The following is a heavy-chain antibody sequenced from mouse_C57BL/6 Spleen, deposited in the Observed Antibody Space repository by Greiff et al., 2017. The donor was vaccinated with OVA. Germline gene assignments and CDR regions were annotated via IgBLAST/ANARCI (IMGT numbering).Heavy chain of an antibody. V-gene: IGHV1-76*01. D-gene: IGHD3-1*01. Sequence: VQLQQSGAELVRPGASVKLSCKASGYTFTDYYINWVKQRPGQGLEWIARIYPGSGNTYYNEKFKGKATLTAEKSSSTAYMQLSSLTSEDSAVYCCARSGDPAWFAYWGQGTLVTVSA. J-gene: IGHJ3*01. CDR3: ARSGDPAWFAY. CDR2: IYPGSGNT. CDR1: GYTFTDYY.